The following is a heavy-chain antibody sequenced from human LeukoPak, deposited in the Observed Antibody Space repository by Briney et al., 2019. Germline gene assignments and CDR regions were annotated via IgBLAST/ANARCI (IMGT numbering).Heavy chain of an antibody. CDR1: GYTFTSYD. V-gene: IGHV1-18*01. CDR2: MNPNSGNT. CDR3: ARDQGYYGSGIDY. J-gene: IGHJ4*02. Sequence: GASVKVSCKASGYTFTSYDINWVRQATGQGLEWMGWMNPNSGNTNYAQKLRGRVTMTTDTSTSTAYMELRSLRSDDTAVYYCARDQGYYGSGIDYWGQGTLVTVSS. D-gene: IGHD3-10*01.